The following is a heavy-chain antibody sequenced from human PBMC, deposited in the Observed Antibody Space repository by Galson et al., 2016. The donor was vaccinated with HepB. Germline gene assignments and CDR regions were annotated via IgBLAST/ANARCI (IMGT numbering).Heavy chain of an antibody. J-gene: IGHJ6*03. Sequence: ETLSLTCTVSGASISGSEYYWGWIRQPPGRGLEWIGSIYYTENTYYNPSLKRRVTISVDTAKNQFSLRLNSVTAADTGVYYCATGIVVAGKYYYCMDVWGKGTTVTVSS. CDR2: IYYTENT. D-gene: IGHD6-19*01. V-gene: IGHV4-39*01. CDR1: GASISGSEYY. CDR3: ATGIVVAGKYYYCMDV.